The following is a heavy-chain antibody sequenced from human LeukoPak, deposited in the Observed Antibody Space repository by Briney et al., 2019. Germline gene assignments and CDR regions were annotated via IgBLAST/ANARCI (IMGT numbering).Heavy chain of an antibody. V-gene: IGHV4-59*01. CDR3: ARDAGPDTNWFDP. CDR1: GGSISSYY. D-gene: IGHD3-9*01. J-gene: IGHJ5*02. Sequence: SETLSLTCTVSGGSISSYYWSWIRQPPRKGLEWIGYIYYSGSTNYNPSLKSRVTISVDTSKNQFSLKLSSVTAADTAVYYCARDAGPDTNWFDPWGQGTLVTVSS. CDR2: IYYSGST.